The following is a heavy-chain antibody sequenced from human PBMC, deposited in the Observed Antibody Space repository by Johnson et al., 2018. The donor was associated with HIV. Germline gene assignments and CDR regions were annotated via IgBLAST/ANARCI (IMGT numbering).Heavy chain of an antibody. J-gene: IGHJ3*02. CDR3: AREQANLWFRGTGDAFNI. V-gene: IGHV3-11*04. Sequence: QVQLVESGGGLVKPGGSLRLSCLASGFSFSDYYMSWIRQAPGKGLEWISYMSSSGTNIYHAESVKGRFTISRDNSKNSLYLQMNSLRVEDTAVYYCAREQANLWFRGTGDAFNIWGQGTSVTVSS. CDR2: MSSSGTNI. D-gene: IGHD3-10*01. CDR1: GFSFSDYY.